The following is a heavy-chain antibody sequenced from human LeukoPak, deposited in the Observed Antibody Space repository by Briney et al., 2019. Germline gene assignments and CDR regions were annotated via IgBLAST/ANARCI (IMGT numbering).Heavy chain of an antibody. J-gene: IGHJ4*02. D-gene: IGHD2-21*01. CDR2: ISAYNGNT. Sequence: ASVKVSCKASGYTFTSYGIGWVRQAPGQGLEWMGWISAYNGNTNYAQKLQGRVTMTTDTSTSTAYMELRSLRSDDTAVYYCARDRAGGAAYYFDYWGQGTLVTVSS. CDR1: GYTFTSYG. V-gene: IGHV1-18*01. CDR3: ARDRAGGAAYYFDY.